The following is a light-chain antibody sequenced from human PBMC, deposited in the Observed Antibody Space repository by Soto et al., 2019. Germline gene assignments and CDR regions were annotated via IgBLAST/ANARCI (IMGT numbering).Light chain of an antibody. CDR2: EVS. Sequence: QSALTQPASVSGSPGQSITISCTGTSSDVGGYNYVSWYQHHPGKAPKLMIYEVSNRPSGVSNRFSGSKSGNTASLTISGLQAEDEADYYCSSYIRSDSVVFGGGTKLTVL. CDR3: SSYIRSDSVV. V-gene: IGLV2-14*01. J-gene: IGLJ2*01. CDR1: SSDVGGYNY.